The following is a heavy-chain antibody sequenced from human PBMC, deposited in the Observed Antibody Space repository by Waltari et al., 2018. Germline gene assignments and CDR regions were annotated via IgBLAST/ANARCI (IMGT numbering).Heavy chain of an antibody. CDR3: VKTVVGSFIFDY. CDR1: GFSVSSSG. J-gene: IGHJ4*02. Sequence: EVQLVESGGGLVQPGGSLRLSCSAYGFSVSSSGMHWVRQTPGKGLEYVAGISDNGRSTYYANSVKDRFSISRDNSKNTLYIQMSSLRSEDTAIYYCVKTVVGSFIFDYWGQGTLVTVSS. V-gene: IGHV3-64D*06. CDR2: ISDNGRST. D-gene: IGHD1-26*01.